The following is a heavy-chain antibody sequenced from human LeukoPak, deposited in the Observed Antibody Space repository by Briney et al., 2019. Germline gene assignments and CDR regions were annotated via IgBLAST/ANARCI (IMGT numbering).Heavy chain of an antibody. J-gene: IGHJ4*02. D-gene: IGHD6-13*01. V-gene: IGHV3-23*01. Sequence: GGSLRLSCAASGFTFSSYAMSWVRQAPGKGLEWVSAISGSGGSTFYADSVKGRFTISRDNSKNTLYLQMNSLRAEDTAVYYCAKDVYSSSWSSFDSWGQGTLVTVSS. CDR1: GFTFSSYA. CDR2: ISGSGGST. CDR3: AKDVYSSSWSSFDS.